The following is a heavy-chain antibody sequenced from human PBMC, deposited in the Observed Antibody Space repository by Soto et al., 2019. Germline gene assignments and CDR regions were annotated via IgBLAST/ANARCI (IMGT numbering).Heavy chain of an antibody. V-gene: IGHV3-64*01. J-gene: IGHJ5*02. CDR3: AGYCSGGSCYAVDP. CDR1: GFTFSSYA. CDR2: ISSNGGST. Sequence: GGSLRLSCAASGFTFSSYAMHWVRQAPGKGLEYVSAISSNGGSTYYANSVKGRFTISRDNSKNTLYLQMGSLRAEDMAVYYCAGYCSGGSCYAVDPWGQGTLVTVSS. D-gene: IGHD2-15*01.